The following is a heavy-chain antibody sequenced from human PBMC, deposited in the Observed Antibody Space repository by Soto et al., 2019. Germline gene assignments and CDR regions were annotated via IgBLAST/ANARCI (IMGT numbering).Heavy chain of an antibody. CDR2: IYYTGTT. CDR3: ARNSRGYIYGYYFGS. J-gene: IGHJ4*02. D-gene: IGHD5-18*01. CDR1: GGSVHNGSYY. Sequence: SETLSLTCTVSGGSVHNGSYYWSWLRQPPGKGLEWIGCIYYTGTTNYNPSLKSHVTISVDTSKNQFSLKVKSVRAADTAVYFCARNSRGYIYGYYFGSWGQGTLVTVSS. V-gene: IGHV4-61*01.